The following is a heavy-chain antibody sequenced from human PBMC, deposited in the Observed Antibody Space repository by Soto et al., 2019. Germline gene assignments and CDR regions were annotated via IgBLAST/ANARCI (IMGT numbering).Heavy chain of an antibody. CDR1: GGSISNGNYY. D-gene: IGHD3-22*01. V-gene: IGHV4-30-4*01. CDR2: IYYSGST. Sequence: PSETLSLTCTVSGGSISNGNYYWSWIRQPPGKGLEWIGYIYYSGSTYYNPSLKSRANISIDTSKNQFSLKLNSVTAADTAVHYCVRDRRYSYDSSGYYLSGYYYYAMDVWGQGTTVTVSS. CDR3: VRDRRYSYDSSGYYLSGYYYYAMDV. J-gene: IGHJ6*02.